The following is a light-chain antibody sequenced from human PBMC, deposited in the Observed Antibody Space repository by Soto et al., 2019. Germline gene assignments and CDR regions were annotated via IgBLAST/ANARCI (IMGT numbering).Light chain of an antibody. CDR1: QTDSRF. V-gene: IGKV1-39*01. J-gene: IGKJ2*01. Sequence: DIQMTQSPSSRSASVGDRVSITCRASQTDSRFLNWYQQKPGKAPKFLIYDASNLQSGVPSRFSGSGSGTEFTLTISSLQPEDFATYYCQQSFSTPQTFGQGTKVEI. CDR3: QQSFSTPQT. CDR2: DAS.